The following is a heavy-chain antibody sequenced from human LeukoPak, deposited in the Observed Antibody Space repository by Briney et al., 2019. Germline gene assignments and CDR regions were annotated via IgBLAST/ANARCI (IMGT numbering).Heavy chain of an antibody. D-gene: IGHD3-9*01. CDR2: IYYSGST. V-gene: IGHV4-59*01. CDR3: ARVEAGILDY. CDR1: GGSISSYY. Sequence: SETLSLTCTVSGGSISSYYWSWIRQPPGKGLEWIGYIYYSGSTNYNPSLKSRVTISVDTSKNQFSLKLSSVTAADTAVYYCARVEAGILDYWGQGTLVTVSS. J-gene: IGHJ4*02.